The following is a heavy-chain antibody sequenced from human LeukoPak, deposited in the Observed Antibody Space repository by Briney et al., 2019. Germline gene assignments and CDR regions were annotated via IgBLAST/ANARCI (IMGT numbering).Heavy chain of an antibody. V-gene: IGHV1-69*05. CDR3: ARAMVRGVIITAWFDP. Sequence: SVKVSCKASGGTFSSYAISWVRQAPGQGLEWMGGIIPIFGTANYAQKFQGRVTITTDESTSTAYMELSSLRSEDTAVYYCARAMVRGVIITAWFDPWGQGTLVTVSS. CDR1: GGTFSSYA. D-gene: IGHD3-10*01. CDR2: IIPIFGTA. J-gene: IGHJ5*02.